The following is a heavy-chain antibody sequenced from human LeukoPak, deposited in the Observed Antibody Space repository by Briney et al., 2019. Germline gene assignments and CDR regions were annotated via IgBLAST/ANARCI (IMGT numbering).Heavy chain of an antibody. Sequence: GGSLRLSCAASGFTFSSYWMRWVRQAPGKGLVWVSRINSDGSSTTYADSVKGRFTISRDNAKNTLYLQMNSLRAEDTAVYYCARASSGWADNDYWGQGTLVTVSS. V-gene: IGHV3-74*01. CDR1: GFTFSSYW. CDR2: INSDGSST. CDR3: ARASSGWADNDY. D-gene: IGHD6-19*01. J-gene: IGHJ4*02.